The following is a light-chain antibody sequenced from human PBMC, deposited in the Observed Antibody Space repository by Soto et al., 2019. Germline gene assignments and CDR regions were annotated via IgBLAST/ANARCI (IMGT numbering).Light chain of an antibody. J-gene: IGKJ2*01. Sequence: DIQMTQSPSSLSASVGDRVTITCRASQSISSYLNWYQQKPGKAPKLLIYAASSLQSGVPSRFSGSGSGTDFTLTISSRQPEYFATYYCQQSYSTPPYTFGQGTKLEIK. CDR2: AAS. CDR3: QQSYSTPPYT. CDR1: QSISSY. V-gene: IGKV1-39*01.